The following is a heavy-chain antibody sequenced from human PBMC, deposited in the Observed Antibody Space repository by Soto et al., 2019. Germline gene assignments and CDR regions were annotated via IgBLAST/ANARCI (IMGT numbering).Heavy chain of an antibody. CDR1: GFTFSSHN. CDR3: ARSYYYYAMDV. J-gene: IGHJ6*02. Sequence: EVLLVESGGGLVKPGGSLRLSCAASGFTFSSHNMNWVRQAPGKGLEWVSSISSNSRYIYYADSVKGRFTISRDNAKNSLFLQMNSLRAEDTAVYSCARSYYYYAMDVWGQGTTVTVSS. CDR2: ISSNSRYI. V-gene: IGHV3-21*01. D-gene: IGHD3-16*01.